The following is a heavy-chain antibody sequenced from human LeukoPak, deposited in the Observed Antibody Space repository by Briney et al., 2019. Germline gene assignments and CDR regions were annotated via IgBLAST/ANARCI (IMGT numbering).Heavy chain of an antibody. CDR1: GFTFSSYE. J-gene: IGHJ4*02. CDR2: ISSSGSTI. D-gene: IGHD3-22*01. CDR3: ARESGSSGYYYIDY. V-gene: IGHV3-48*03. Sequence: PGGSLRLSCAASGFTFSSYEMNWVRQAPGKGLEWVSYISSSGSTIYYADSVKGRFTISRDNAKNSLYLQMNSLRAEDTAVYYCARESGSSGYYYIDYWGQGTLVTVSS.